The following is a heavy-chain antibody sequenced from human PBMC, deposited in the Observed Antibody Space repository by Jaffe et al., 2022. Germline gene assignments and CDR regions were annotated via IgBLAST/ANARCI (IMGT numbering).Heavy chain of an antibody. CDR1: GYTFTNYW. V-gene: IGHV5-51*03. J-gene: IGHJ4*02. Sequence: EVRLEQSGAEVKQPGESLKISCKASGYTFTNYWIIWVRQMPEKGLEWMGIIYPGDSDTTYSPSFQGQVTISVDNSINTAYLHWGSLKDSDTAMYYCAKVLRFGKHSAYDWALDYWGQGTLVTVSS. D-gene: IGHD5-12*01. CDR3: AKVLRFGKHSAYDWALDY. CDR2: IYPGDSDT.